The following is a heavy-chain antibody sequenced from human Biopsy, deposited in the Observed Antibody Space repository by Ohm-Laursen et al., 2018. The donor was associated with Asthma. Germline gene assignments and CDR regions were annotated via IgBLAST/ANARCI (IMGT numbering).Heavy chain of an antibody. CDR1: GGTFSNYA. CDR3: ALSQFDY. J-gene: IGHJ4*02. V-gene: IGHV1-69*17. CDR2: IIPKFGIA. Sequence: GSSVKVSCKTSGGTFSNYAISWVRQAPGQGLEWMGGIIPKFGIASYAQKFLGRVTVTRDTSTSTVYMELSSLRSEDTAVYYCALSQFDYWGQGTLLTVSS.